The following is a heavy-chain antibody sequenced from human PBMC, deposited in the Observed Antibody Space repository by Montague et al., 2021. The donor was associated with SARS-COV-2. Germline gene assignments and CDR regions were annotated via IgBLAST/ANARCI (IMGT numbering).Heavy chain of an antibody. CDR1: GGSISSSSYY. CDR2: IHYSGST. CDR3: AAQSSGGYCSSSSCYVWFDP. J-gene: IGHJ5*02. D-gene: IGHD2-2*01. V-gene: IGHV4-39*01. Sequence: SETLSLTCTVSGGSISSSSYYWGWIRQPPGKGLEWIGSIHYSGSTYYNPSLKSRVTISVDTSKKHFSLKLSSVTAVDTAVYFCAAQSSGGYCSSSSCYVWFDPWGQGTLVTVSS.